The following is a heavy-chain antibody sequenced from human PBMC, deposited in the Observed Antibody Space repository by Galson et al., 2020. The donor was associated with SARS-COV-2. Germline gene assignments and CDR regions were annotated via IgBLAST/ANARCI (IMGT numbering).Heavy chain of an antibody. CDR1: GFTFSSYG. V-gene: IGHV3-33*01. J-gene: IGHJ2*01. Sequence: PGGSLRLSYAASGFTFSSYGMHWVRQAPGKGLEWVAVIWYDGSNKYYADSVKGRFTISRDNSKNTLYLQMNSLRAEDTAVYYCARDGKAAAVRGPVYWYFDLWGRGTLVTVSS. CDR2: IWYDGSNK. CDR3: ARDGKAAAVRGPVYWYFDL. D-gene: IGHD6-13*01.